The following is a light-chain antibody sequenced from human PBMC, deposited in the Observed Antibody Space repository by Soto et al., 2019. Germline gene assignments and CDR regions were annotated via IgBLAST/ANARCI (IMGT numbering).Light chain of an antibody. CDR3: QQYGSWT. CDR2: GAS. V-gene: IGKV3-20*01. CDR1: HSVSSSY. Sequence: EIVLTQSPGTLSLTPGERATLSCRASHSVSSSYLAWYQQKPGQAPRLLIYGASSRATGIPDRFSGSGSGTDFTLTIRRLEPEDFAVYYCQQYGSWTFGQGTKVDI. J-gene: IGKJ1*01.